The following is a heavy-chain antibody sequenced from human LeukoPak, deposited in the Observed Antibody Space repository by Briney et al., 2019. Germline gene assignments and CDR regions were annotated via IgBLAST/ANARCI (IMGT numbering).Heavy chain of an antibody. D-gene: IGHD3-22*01. J-gene: IGHJ4*02. Sequence: PSQTLSLTCTVSGGSISSGGYYWRWIRQHPGKGLEWIGYIYYSGSTYYNPSLKSRVTISVDTSKNQFSLKLSSVTAADTAVYYCAGAGNYDSSGYYYLAYWGQGTLVTVSS. CDR1: GGSISSGGYY. CDR3: AGAGNYDSSGYYYLAY. CDR2: IYYSGST. V-gene: IGHV4-31*03.